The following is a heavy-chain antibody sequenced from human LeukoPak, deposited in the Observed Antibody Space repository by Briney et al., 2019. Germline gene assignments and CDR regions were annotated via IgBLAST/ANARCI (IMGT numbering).Heavy chain of an antibody. CDR2: ISTSGDST. CDR3: AKMREGP. V-gene: IGHV3-23*01. Sequence: PGGSLRLSCAASGFTFDRYAMSWVRQAPGKGLEWVSAISTSGDSTYYADSVRGRFTISRDNSKNTLYPQMNSLRAEDTAVYYCAKMREGPWGQGTTVTVSS. J-gene: IGHJ6*02. CDR1: GFTFDRYA.